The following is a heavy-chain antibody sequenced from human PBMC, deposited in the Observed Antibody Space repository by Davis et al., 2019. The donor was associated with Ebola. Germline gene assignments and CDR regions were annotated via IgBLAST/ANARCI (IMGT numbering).Heavy chain of an antibody. CDR3: ARDDWNQNWFDP. CDR1: GGTFSSYA. CDR2: IIPIFGTA. D-gene: IGHD1-1*01. J-gene: IGHJ5*02. V-gene: IGHV1-69*06. Sequence: SVKVSCKASGGTFSSYAISWVRQAPGQGLEWLGGIIPIFGTANYAQKFQGRVTITADKSTSTAYMELSSLRSEDTAVYYWARDDWNQNWFDPWGQGTLVTVSS.